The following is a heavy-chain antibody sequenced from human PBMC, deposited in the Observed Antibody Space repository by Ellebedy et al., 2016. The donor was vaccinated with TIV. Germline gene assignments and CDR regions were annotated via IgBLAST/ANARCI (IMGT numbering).Heavy chain of an antibody. CDR3: ARDMFWARWGFDY. CDR2: INAGNGNT. CDR1: GYTFTSYA. V-gene: IGHV1-3*01. J-gene: IGHJ4*02. D-gene: IGHD3-10*02. Sequence: ASVKVSXXASGYTFTSYAMRWVRQAPGQRLEWMGWINAGNGNTKYSQKFQGRVTITRDTSASTAYMELSRLRSEDTAVYYCARDMFWARWGFDYWGQGTLVTVSS.